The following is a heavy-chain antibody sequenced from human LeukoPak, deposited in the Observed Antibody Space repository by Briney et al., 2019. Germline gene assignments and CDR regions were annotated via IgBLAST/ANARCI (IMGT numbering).Heavy chain of an antibody. CDR3: AKARYQRYYYGMDV. CDR2: ITGSGDST. Sequence: GGSLRLSCAASGFTFSSYAMNWVRQDPGKGLEWVSAITGSGDSTYYADSVKGRFTISRDNSKNTLYLQMNSLRAEDTAVYYCAKARYQRYYYGMDVWGQGTTVTVSS. J-gene: IGHJ6*02. CDR1: GFTFSSYA. V-gene: IGHV3-23*01. D-gene: IGHD3-9*01.